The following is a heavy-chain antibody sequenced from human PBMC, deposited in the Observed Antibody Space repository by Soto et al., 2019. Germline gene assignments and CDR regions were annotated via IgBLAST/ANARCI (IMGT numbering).Heavy chain of an antibody. CDR2: IKQDGSER. D-gene: IGHD2-21*01. CDR1: GFTFSNYW. V-gene: IGHV3-7*01. CDR3: ASARHIGP. Sequence: GGSLRLSCAASGFTFSNYWMSWVRQAPGKGLEWVANIKQDGSERNYVDSVKGRFTISRDNAENSLYLQMNSLRAEDTAVYYCASARHIGPWGQGTLVTVSS. J-gene: IGHJ5*02.